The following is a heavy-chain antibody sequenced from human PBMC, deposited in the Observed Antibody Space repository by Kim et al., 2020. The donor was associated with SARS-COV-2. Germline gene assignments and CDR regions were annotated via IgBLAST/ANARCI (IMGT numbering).Heavy chain of an antibody. D-gene: IGHD2-15*01. CDR1: GGSISSGGYY. CDR2: IYYSGST. V-gene: IGHV4-31*03. J-gene: IGHJ4*02. Sequence: SETLSLTCTVSGGSISSGGYYWSWIRQHPGKGLEWIGYIYYSGSTYYNPSLKSRVTISVDTSKNQFSLKLSSVTAADTAVYYCAIGYCSGGSCYLADYWGQGTLVTVSS. CDR3: AIGYCSGGSCYLADY.